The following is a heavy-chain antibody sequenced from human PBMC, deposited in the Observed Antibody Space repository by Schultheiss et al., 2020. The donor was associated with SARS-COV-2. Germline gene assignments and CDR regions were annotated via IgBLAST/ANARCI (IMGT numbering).Heavy chain of an antibody. CDR3: ARDERWSEEYYYYYYYMDV. Sequence: GGSLRLSCAASGFTFSSYAMHWVRQAPGKGLEWVAVISYDGSNKYYADSVKGRFTISRDNAKNSLYLQMNSLRAEDTAVYYCARDERWSEEYYYYYYYMDVWGKGTTVTVSS. CDR2: ISYDGSNK. V-gene: IGHV3-30*07. J-gene: IGHJ6*03. D-gene: IGHD4-23*01. CDR1: GFTFSSYA.